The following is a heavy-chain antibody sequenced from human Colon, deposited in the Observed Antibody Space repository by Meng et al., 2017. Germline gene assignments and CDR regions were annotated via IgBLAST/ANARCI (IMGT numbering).Heavy chain of an antibody. CDR2: DYHRGDT. V-gene: IGHV4-4*02. Sequence: VQLHEAVPGVVKPSGSLSLTCTVSGDSISSDIWWSWVRQPPGKGLEWIGEDYHRGDTNYNPSLKSRVVISVDRSKNQFSLNLSSVTAADTAVYYCGRDQGRQLINHWGQGTLVTVSS. CDR1: GDSISSDIW. D-gene: IGHD1-1*01. J-gene: IGHJ4*02. CDR3: GRDQGRQLINH.